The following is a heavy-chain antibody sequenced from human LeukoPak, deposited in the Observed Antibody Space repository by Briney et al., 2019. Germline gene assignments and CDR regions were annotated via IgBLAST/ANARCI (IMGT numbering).Heavy chain of an antibody. V-gene: IGHV3-48*03. Sequence: GGSLRLSCAASGFTFSTYEMNWVRQAPGKGLEWVSHISSSGSTTYYADSVKGRFTISRDNAKNSLYLQMNSLRAEDTAVYYCASPQYYFDYWGQGTLVTVSS. CDR3: ASPQYYFDY. CDR2: ISSSGSTT. J-gene: IGHJ4*02. CDR1: GFTFSTYE. D-gene: IGHD5-24*01.